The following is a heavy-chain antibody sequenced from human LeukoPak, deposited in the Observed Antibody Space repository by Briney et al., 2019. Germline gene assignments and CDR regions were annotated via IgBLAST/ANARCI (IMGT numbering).Heavy chain of an antibody. Sequence: GGSLRLSCAASGFNYSSYTMNWVRQAPGMGLEWLSYISASRGITYYADSVKGRFTISRDNSKNTLYLQMNSLRAEDTAVYYCAKEDSTLLWFGDPLDYFDYWGQGTLVTVSS. V-gene: IGHV3-23*01. D-gene: IGHD3-10*01. CDR3: AKEDSTLLWFGDPLDYFDY. CDR2: ISASRGIT. J-gene: IGHJ4*02. CDR1: GFNYSSYT.